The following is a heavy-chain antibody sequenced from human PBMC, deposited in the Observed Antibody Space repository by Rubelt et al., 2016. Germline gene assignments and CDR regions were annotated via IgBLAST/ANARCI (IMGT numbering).Heavy chain of an antibody. Sequence: QVQLQESGPGLVKPSETLSLTCTISGGSFSNDFWSWVRQPPGKGLEWIGYVYYNGNTNYSPSFKSRATISVDTSKNQFSLNLKSVLAADTAGYYCAQEGRVVGPFDSWGQGILVTVSS. CDR1: GGSFSNDF. V-gene: IGHV4-59*01. D-gene: IGHD1-26*01. J-gene: IGHJ4*02. CDR3: AQEGRVVGPFDS. CDR2: VYYNGNT.